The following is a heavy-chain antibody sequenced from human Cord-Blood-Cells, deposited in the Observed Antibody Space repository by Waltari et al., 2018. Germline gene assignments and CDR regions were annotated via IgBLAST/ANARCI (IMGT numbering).Heavy chain of an antibody. CDR2: INQSGST. J-gene: IGHJ1*01. CDR1: GGSFCGYY. Sequence: QVQLQQWGAGLLKPSETLSLTCAVYGGSFCGYYWSWHRQPPGTGLEWIGEINQSGSTNCTTSLKSRVTISVDTSKNQFSLKQSSVTAADTAVYYCAREPQCGGDCPPTEYFQHWGQGTLVTVSS. CDR3: AREPQCGGDCPPTEYFQH. D-gene: IGHD2-21*02. V-gene: IGHV4-34*01.